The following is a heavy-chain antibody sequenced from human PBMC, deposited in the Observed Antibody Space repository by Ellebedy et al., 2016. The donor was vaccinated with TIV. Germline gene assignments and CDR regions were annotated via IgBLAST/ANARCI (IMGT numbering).Heavy chain of an antibody. Sequence: SETLSLTCTVSGGSISSYYWSWIRQPPGKGLEWIGYIYDTGGTNYNPSLKSRVSVSVDTSKNPFSLKLSSVTAADTAVYYCARDGYSYGGRYFGYWGQGTLVTVSS. CDR3: ARDGYSYGGRYFGY. J-gene: IGHJ4*02. CDR1: GGSISSYY. D-gene: IGHD5-18*01. CDR2: IYDTGGT. V-gene: IGHV4-59*12.